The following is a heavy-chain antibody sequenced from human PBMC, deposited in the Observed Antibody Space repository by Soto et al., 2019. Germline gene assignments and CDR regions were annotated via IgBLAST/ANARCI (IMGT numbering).Heavy chain of an antibody. V-gene: IGHV1-69*01. D-gene: IGHD2-15*01. CDR1: GATFRTNP. CDR2: IVPMSGTP. Sequence: QVQLVQSGAEVKKPGSSVKVSCKVSGATFRTNPIAWVRQAPGQGLEWMGGIVPMSGTPKYAQKFQDRVTIRADESTSTAYMELRTLSSEDTAIYYCARKGGGDCPGGGCFSLDFWGQGTLITVSS. CDR3: ARKGGGDCPGGGCFSLDF. J-gene: IGHJ4*02.